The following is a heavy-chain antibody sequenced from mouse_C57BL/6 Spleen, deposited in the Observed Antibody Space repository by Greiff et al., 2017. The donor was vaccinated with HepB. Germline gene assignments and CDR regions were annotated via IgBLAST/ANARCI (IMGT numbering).Heavy chain of an antibody. D-gene: IGHD1-1*01. V-gene: IGHV5-4*01. CDR1: GFTFSSYA. CDR3: AREGITTVVEWYFDV. Sequence: DVQLVESGGGLVKPGGSLKLSCAASGFTFSSYAMSWVRQTPEKRLEWVATISDGGSYTYYPDNVKGRFTISRDNAKNNLYLQMSHLKSEDTAMYYCAREGITTVVEWYFDVWGTGTTVTVSS. J-gene: IGHJ1*03. CDR2: ISDGGSYT.